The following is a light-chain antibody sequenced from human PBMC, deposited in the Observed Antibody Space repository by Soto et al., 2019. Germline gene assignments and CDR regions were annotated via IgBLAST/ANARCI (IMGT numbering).Light chain of an antibody. CDR3: ISYAVTTSYV. Sequence: QSVLTQPPSASGSPGQSVTISCTGTSSDVGGYNFVSWYQQHPGKAPKLMIYEVDKRPSGVPDRFSGSKSGNTASLTVSGLQAEDEADYYRISYAVTTSYVFGTGTKVTVL. CDR2: EVD. V-gene: IGLV2-8*01. CDR1: SSDVGGYNF. J-gene: IGLJ1*01.